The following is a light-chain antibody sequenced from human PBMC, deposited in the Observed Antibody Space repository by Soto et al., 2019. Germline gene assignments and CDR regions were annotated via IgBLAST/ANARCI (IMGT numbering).Light chain of an antibody. V-gene: IGKV3-20*01. Sequence: EIVLTQSPGTLSLSPGERVTLSCRASQSVGSSFLAWYQQKPGQAPRLLIYGASSRATGIPDRFSGSGSGTDFTLTISRLEPEDFAVYYCQQYGSSPRYTFGQGTKLEIK. CDR2: GAS. CDR1: QSVGSSF. J-gene: IGKJ2*01. CDR3: QQYGSSPRYT.